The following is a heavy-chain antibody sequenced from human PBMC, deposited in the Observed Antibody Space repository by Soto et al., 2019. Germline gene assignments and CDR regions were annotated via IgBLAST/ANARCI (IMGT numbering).Heavy chain of an antibody. CDR3: ERGRYYYGMDV. CDR1: GFTFSSYG. J-gene: IGHJ6*02. V-gene: IGHV3-33*01. Sequence: PGGSLRLSCAASGFTFSSYGMHWVRQAPGKGLEWVAVIWYDGSNKYYADSVKGRFTISRDNSKNTLYLQMNSLRAEDTAVYYCERGRYYYGMDVWGQGTRVTVSS. CDR2: IWYDGSNK.